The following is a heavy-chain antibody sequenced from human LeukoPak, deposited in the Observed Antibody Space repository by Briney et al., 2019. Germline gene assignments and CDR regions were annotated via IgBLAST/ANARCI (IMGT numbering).Heavy chain of an antibody. CDR1: GFTFSSYY. CDR3: ARISYDSSGYYDY. D-gene: IGHD3-22*01. J-gene: IGHJ4*02. Sequence: GGSLRLSCAASGFTFSSYYIHWVRQAPGRGLVWVSRIDSDGNITTYADSVKGRFTISRDNAKNTLYLQMNSLRAEDTAVYYCARISYDSSGYYDYWGQGTLVTVSS. CDR2: IDSDGNIT. V-gene: IGHV3-74*01.